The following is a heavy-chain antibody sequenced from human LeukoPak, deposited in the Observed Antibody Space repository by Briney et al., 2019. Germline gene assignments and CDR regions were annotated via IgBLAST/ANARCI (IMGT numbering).Heavy chain of an antibody. CDR2: ISSSSSYI. D-gene: IGHD4-17*01. J-gene: IGHJ4*02. V-gene: IGHV3-21*01. Sequence: RGSLRLSCAASGFTFSSYSMNWVRQAPGKGLEWVSSISSSSSYIYYADSVKGRFTISRDNAKNSLYLQMNSLRAEDTAVYYCARGESHYGDYPLDYWGQGTLVTVSS. CDR1: GFTFSSYS. CDR3: ARGESHYGDYPLDY.